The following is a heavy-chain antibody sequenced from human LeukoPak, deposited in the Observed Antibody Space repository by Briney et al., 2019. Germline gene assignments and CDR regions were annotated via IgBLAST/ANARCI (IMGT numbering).Heavy chain of an antibody. D-gene: IGHD4-17*01. J-gene: IGHJ6*02. CDR1: GYTFTSYG. Sequence: ASVKVSCKASGYTFTSYGISWVRQAPGQRLEWMGWISAYNGNTNYAQKLQGRVTMTTDTSTSTAYMELRSLRSDDTAVYYCARYYGDYRYYYYYYGMDVWGQGTTVTVSS. CDR3: ARYYGDYRYYYYYYGMDV. V-gene: IGHV1-18*01. CDR2: ISAYNGNT.